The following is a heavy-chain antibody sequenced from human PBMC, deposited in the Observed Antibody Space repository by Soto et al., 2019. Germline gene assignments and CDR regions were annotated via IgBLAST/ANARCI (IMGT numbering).Heavy chain of an antibody. D-gene: IGHD1-26*01. CDR2: IIPIFGTA. CDR3: ARPYSGSYYRAFDI. Sequence: QVQLVQSGAEVKKPGSSVKVSCKASGGTFSSYAISWVRQAPGQGLEWMGGIIPIFGTANYAQKFQGRVTXXAXEXXSTAYMELSSLRSEDTAVYYCARPYSGSYYRAFDIWGQGTMVTVSS. CDR1: GGTFSSYA. V-gene: IGHV1-69*12. J-gene: IGHJ3*02.